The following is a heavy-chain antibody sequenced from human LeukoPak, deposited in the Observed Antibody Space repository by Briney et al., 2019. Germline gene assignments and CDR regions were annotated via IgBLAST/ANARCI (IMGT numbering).Heavy chain of an antibody. D-gene: IGHD3-22*01. Sequence: SETLSLTCTVSDDSITFYYWTWIRQPPGKGLEWIGYIDHTGSTNYNPSLKSRVTMSVDTSKNQFSLKLSSVTAADTAVYYCARGPPNGHDDSSGYYVPACFDYWGQGTLVTVSS. J-gene: IGHJ4*02. V-gene: IGHV4-59*01. CDR2: IDHTGST. CDR1: DDSITFYY. CDR3: ARGPPNGHDDSSGYYVPACFDY.